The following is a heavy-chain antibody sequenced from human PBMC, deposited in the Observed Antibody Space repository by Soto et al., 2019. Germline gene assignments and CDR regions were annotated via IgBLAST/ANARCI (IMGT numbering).Heavy chain of an antibody. CDR3: ATTTYYDFWSGLPSGMDI. CDR2: IYYTGRS. Sequence: PSETLSLTCTVSGGSISSGGYYWSWIRQHPGKGLEWIGYIYYTGRSYYNPSLKSRVTISVDTSKNQFSLKLSSVTAADTAVYYCATTTYYDFWSGLPSGMDIWGQGTTVTVSS. V-gene: IGHV4-31*03. J-gene: IGHJ6*02. D-gene: IGHD3-3*01. CDR1: GGSISSGGYY.